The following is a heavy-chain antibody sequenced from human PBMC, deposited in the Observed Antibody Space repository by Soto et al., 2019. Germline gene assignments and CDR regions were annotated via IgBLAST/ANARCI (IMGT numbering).Heavy chain of an antibody. CDR2: IKQDGSEK. V-gene: IGHV3-7*01. J-gene: IGHJ3*02. CDR3: ARAPSPTIAVAGHDAFDI. D-gene: IGHD6-19*01. CDR1: GFTFSSYW. Sequence: PGGSLRLSCAASGFTFSSYWMSWVRQAPGKGLEWVANIKQDGSEKYYVDSVKGRFTISRDNAKNSLYLQMNSLRAEDTAVYYCARAPSPTIAVAGHDAFDIWAQGTMVTVSS.